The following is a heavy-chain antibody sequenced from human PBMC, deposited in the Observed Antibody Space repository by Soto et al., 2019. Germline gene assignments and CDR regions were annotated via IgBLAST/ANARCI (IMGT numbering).Heavy chain of an antibody. CDR2: ISYDGSNK. D-gene: IGHD4-17*01. J-gene: IGHJ4*02. CDR3: AKDHVVTTVTTAGGSFDY. Sequence: VQLVESGGGVVQPGRSLRLSCAASGFTFSSYGMHWVRQAPGKGLEWVAVISYDGSNKYYADSVKGRFTISRDNSKNTLYLQMNSLRAEDTAVYYCAKDHVVTTVTTAGGSFDYWGQGTLVTVSS. CDR1: GFTFSSYG. V-gene: IGHV3-30*18.